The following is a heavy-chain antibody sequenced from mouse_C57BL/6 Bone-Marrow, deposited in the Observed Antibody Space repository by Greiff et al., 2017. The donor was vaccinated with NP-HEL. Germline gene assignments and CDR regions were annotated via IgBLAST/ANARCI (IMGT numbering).Heavy chain of an antibody. V-gene: IGHV14-1*01. CDR1: GFNIKDYY. D-gene: IGHD2-2*01. Sequence: VQLQQSGAELVRPGASVKLSCTASGFNIKDYYMHWVKQRPEQGLEWIGRIDPEDGDTEYAPKFQGKATMTAATSSNTAYLQLISLPSEDTAVDYCTTYGGRGNDDWFAYWGQGTLVTVSA. CDR2: IDPEDGDT. J-gene: IGHJ3*01. CDR3: TTYGGRGNDDWFAY.